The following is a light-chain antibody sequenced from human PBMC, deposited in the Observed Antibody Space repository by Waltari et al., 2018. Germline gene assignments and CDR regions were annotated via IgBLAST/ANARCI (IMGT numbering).Light chain of an antibody. J-gene: IGKJ1*01. V-gene: IGKV3-20*01. CDR3: QQYVSLPVT. Sequence: EIVLTQSPGTLSLSPGERATLPGRASQSVSRALAWYQQNPGQAPRLLIYGASNRATGIPDRFSGSGSGTDFSLIISRLEPEDFAVYYCQQYVSLPVTFGQGTKVEIK. CDR2: GAS. CDR1: QSVSRA.